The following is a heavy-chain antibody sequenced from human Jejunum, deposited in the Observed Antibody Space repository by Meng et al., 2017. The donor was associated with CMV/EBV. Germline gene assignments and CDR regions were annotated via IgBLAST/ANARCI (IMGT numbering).Heavy chain of an antibody. CDR3: ARQPLEQQPIYFDY. D-gene: IGHD6-13*01. Sequence: GYISSSSYYWGWIRQPPGKGLEWIVSMHYSGSAYYNPSLKSRVTISVDTSKNQFSLRLRFVTAADTAVYYCARQPLEQQPIYFDYWGQGTLVTVSS. CDR2: MHYSGSA. J-gene: IGHJ4*02. CDR1: GYISSSSYY. V-gene: IGHV4-39*01.